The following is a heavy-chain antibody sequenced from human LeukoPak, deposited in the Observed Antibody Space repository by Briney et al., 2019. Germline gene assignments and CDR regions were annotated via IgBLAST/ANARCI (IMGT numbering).Heavy chain of an antibody. CDR2: ISSSSSYI. CDR3: AREGITIFGVVPDY. J-gene: IGHJ4*02. D-gene: IGHD3-3*01. Sequence: GGSLRLSCAASGFTFSSYSMNWVRQAPGKGLEWVSSISSSSSYIYYAYSVKGRFTISRDNAKNSLYLQMNSLRAEDTAVYYCAREGITIFGVVPDYWGQGTLVTVSS. V-gene: IGHV3-21*01. CDR1: GFTFSSYS.